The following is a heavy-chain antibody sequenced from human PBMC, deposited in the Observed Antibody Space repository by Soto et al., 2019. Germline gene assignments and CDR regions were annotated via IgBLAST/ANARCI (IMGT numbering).Heavy chain of an antibody. CDR1: GYSFTSYW. Sequence: GESLKISCKASGYSFTSYWIAWVRQVPGKGLEWMGIIYPGDSDTRYSPSFQGQVTISADKSISTAYLQWSSLTASDTAIYYCARQGSMANRRNWLDPWGQGTPVTVSS. V-gene: IGHV5-51*01. J-gene: IGHJ5*02. CDR2: IYPGDSDT. CDR3: ARQGSMANRRNWLDP. D-gene: IGHD6-6*01.